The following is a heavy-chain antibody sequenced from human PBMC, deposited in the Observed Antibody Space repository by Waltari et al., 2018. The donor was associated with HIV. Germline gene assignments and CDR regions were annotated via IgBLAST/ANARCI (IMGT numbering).Heavy chain of an antibody. CDR3: ASHRYSGYDKYFDYYYGMDG. Sequence: ESGGDLVQPGGSLRLSCVASGFTFSNYWMSWVRQAPGKGLEWVANIKQDGGETYYVDSVRGRFTISSDNARNSLYLQMNSLRYEDTAVYYCASHRYSGYDKYFDYYYGMDGWGQGTTVTVS. D-gene: IGHD1-26*01. J-gene: IGHJ6*02. V-gene: IGHV3-7*01. CDR2: IKQDGGET. CDR1: GFTFSNYW.